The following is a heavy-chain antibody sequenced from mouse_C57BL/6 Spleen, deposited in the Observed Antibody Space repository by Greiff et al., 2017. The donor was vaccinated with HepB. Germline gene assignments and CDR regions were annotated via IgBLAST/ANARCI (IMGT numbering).Heavy chain of an antibody. CDR1: GYTFTSYW. CDR3: ARPGLPYYFAY. Sequence: QVQLQQPGAELVRPGSSVKLSCKASGYTFTSYWMDWVKQRPGQGLEWIGNIYPSDSETHYNQKFKDKATLTVDKSSSTAYMQLSSLTSEDSAVYYCARPGLPYYFAYWGQGTTLTVSS. CDR2: IYPSDSET. J-gene: IGHJ2*01. V-gene: IGHV1-61*01.